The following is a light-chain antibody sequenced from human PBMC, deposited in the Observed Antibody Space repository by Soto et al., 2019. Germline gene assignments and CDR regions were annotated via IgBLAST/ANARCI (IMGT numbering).Light chain of an antibody. CDR2: DAS. V-gene: IGKV3-11*01. CDR1: QSISSY. CDR3: QLRSDWLT. Sequence: EIALTQSPATLSLSPGDSATLSCRASQSISSYLAWYQQKPGQPPRLLIYDASNRATGIPARFSGSGSGTDFTLIISSLEPEDFVIYYCQLRSDWLTFGGGTKVEIK. J-gene: IGKJ4*01.